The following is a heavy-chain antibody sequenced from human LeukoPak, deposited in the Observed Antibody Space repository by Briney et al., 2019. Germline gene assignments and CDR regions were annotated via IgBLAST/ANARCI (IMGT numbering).Heavy chain of an antibody. V-gene: IGHV1-69*05. D-gene: IGHD1-26*01. Sequence: GSSVKVSCKASGGTFSSYAISWVRQAPGQGLEWMGRIIPIFGTANYAQKFRGRVTITTDESTSTAYMELSSLRSEDTAVYYCARDRIVGARPNGAFDIWGQGTMVTVSS. CDR3: ARDRIVGARPNGAFDI. CDR2: IIPIFGTA. J-gene: IGHJ3*02. CDR1: GGTFSSYA.